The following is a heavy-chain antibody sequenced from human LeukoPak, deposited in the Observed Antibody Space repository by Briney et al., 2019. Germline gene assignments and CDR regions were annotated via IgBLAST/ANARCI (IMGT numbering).Heavy chain of an antibody. CDR3: ARRGLTRPFDY. Sequence: SETLSLTCTVSGGSISSGSYYWNWIRQPAGKGLEWIGRIYTSGSTNYNPSLKSRVTISVDTSKNQFSLKLSSVTAADTAVYYCARRGLTRPFDYWGQGTLVTVSS. D-gene: IGHD3-9*01. V-gene: IGHV4-61*02. CDR1: GGSISSGSYY. J-gene: IGHJ4*02. CDR2: IYTSGST.